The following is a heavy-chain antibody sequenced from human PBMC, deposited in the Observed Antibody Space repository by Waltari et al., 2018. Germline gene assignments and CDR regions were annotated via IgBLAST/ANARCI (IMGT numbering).Heavy chain of an antibody. D-gene: IGHD1-1*01. CDR2: FFFNGAT. J-gene: IGHJ4*02. Sequence: QLQLQESGPGLVRPSETLSLTCTVSLGSVSNTNYYWGWVRQSSGQGLEWIATVFFFNGATQYNPSLRSRGTISVDTSTNQLSLKVASVTAADTAVYYCARESRHITREQTGDYWGQGILVTVSS. CDR3: ARESRHITREQTGDY. V-gene: IGHV4-39*07. CDR1: LGSVSNTNYY.